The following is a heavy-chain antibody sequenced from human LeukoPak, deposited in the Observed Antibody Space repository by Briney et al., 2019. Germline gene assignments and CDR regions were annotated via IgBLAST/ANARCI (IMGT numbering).Heavy chain of an antibody. Sequence: GGSLRLSCAASGFTFSSYAMHWVRQAPGKGLEWVAVISYDGSNKYYADSVKGRFTISRDNSKNTLYLQMNSLRAEDTAVYYCARGPPSDYYDSSGYYYAYEYYFDYWGQGTLVTVSS. CDR1: GFTFSSYA. J-gene: IGHJ4*02. CDR2: ISYDGSNK. CDR3: ARGPPSDYYDSSGYYYAYEYYFDY. D-gene: IGHD3-22*01. V-gene: IGHV3-30-3*01.